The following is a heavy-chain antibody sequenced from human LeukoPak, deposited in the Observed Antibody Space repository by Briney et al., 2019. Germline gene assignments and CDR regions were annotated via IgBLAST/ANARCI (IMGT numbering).Heavy chain of an antibody. CDR2: MNPNSGNT. J-gene: IGHJ4*02. CDR3: ARAPSTVVTQIDY. D-gene: IGHD4-23*01. CDR1: GYTFTSYD. Sequence: ASVKVSCKASGYTFTSYDINWVRQATGQGLEWMGWMNPNSGNTGYAQKFQGRVTMTRNTSISTAYMELSSLRSEDTAVYYCARAPSTVVTQIDYWGQGTLVTVSS. V-gene: IGHV1-8*01.